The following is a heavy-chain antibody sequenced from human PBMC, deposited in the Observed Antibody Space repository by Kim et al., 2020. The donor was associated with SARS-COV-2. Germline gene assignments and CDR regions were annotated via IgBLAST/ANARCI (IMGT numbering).Heavy chain of an antibody. V-gene: IGHV3-33*01. CDR2: IWYDGSNK. CDR3: ARAASYYDFWSGYFDASHMDV. J-gene: IGHJ6*03. CDR1: GFTFSSYG. D-gene: IGHD3-3*01. Sequence: GGSLRLSCAASGFTFSSYGMHWVRQAPGKGLEWVAVIWYDGSNKYYADSVKGRFTISRDNSKNTLYLQMNSLRAEDTAVYYCARAASYYDFWSGYFDASHMDVWGKGTTVTVSS.